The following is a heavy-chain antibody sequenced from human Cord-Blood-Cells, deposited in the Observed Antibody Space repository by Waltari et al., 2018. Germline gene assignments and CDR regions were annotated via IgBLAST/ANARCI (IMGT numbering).Heavy chain of an antibody. J-gene: IGHJ1*01. Sequence: QVQLQESGPGLVKPSETLSLTCAVPGYSIRSGYFWGWLRQPPGKGLEWIGSIYHGGSTYYNPSLKSRVTISVDTSKNQFSLKLSSVTAADTAVYYCARGGSSSWYEYVPPEHWGQGTLVTVSS. D-gene: IGHD6-13*01. CDR2: IYHGGST. CDR1: GYSIRSGYF. V-gene: IGHV4-38-2*01. CDR3: ARGGSSSWYEYVPPEH.